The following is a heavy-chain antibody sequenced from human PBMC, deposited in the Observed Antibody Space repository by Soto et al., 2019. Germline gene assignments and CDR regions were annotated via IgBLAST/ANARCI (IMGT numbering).Heavy chain of an antibody. J-gene: IGHJ6*02. CDR2: TYYRSKWYN. CDR3: AREERKGSSGDYGMDV. Sequence: SQTLSLTCAISGDSVSSNSAAWNWTRQSPSRGLEWLGRTYYRSKWYNDYAVSVKSRITINPDTSKNQFSLQLNSVTPEDTAVYYCAREERKGSSGDYGMDVWGQGTTVTVSS. CDR1: GDSVSSNSAA. V-gene: IGHV6-1*01. D-gene: IGHD6-6*01.